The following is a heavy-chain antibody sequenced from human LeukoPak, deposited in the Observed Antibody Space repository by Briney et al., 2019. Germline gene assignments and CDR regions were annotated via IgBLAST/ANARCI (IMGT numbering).Heavy chain of an antibody. J-gene: IGHJ5*02. D-gene: IGHD2-2*01. V-gene: IGHV1-8*02. CDR3: ARGDCSSTSCHNWFDP. CDR2: MNPNSGNT. CDR1: GYTFTGYY. Sequence: GASVKVSCKASGYTFTGYYMHWVRQAPGQGLEWMGWMNPNSGNTGYAQKFQGRVTMTRNTSISTAYMELSSLRSEDTAVYYCARGDCSSTSCHNWFDPWGQGTLVTVSS.